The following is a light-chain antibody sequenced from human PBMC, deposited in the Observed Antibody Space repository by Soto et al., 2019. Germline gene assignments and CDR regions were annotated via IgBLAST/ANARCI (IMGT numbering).Light chain of an antibody. CDR1: SSDVGAHDF. V-gene: IGLV2-14*01. CDR3: NSSTLSKTVI. Sequence: QSALTQPASVSGSPGQSITISCSGTSSDVGAHDFVSGYQHHPDKAPKVIIFEVTKRPSGVSDRFSGSKTGNTASLTISGLQAEDEADYYCNSSTLSKTVIFGGGTKLTVL. J-gene: IGLJ2*01. CDR2: EVT.